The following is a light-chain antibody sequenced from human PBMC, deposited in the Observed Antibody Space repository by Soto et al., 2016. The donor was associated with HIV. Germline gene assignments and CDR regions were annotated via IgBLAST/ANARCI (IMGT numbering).Light chain of an antibody. CDR1: KLGNKY. CDR3: QAWDSSTVV. J-gene: IGLJ3*02. Sequence: SYDLTQPPSVSVSPGQTASITCSGDKLGNKYVSWYQQKPGQSPVLVIYQNNKRPSGIPERFSGSNSGNAATLTISGTQTMDEADFYXQAWDSSTVVFGGGTKVTVL. CDR2: QNN. V-gene: IGLV3-1*01.